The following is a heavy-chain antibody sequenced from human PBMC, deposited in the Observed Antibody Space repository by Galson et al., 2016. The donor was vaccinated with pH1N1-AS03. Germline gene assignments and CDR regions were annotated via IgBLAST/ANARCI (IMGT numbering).Heavy chain of an antibody. D-gene: IGHD1-26*01. Sequence: SVKVSCKASGYIFTGFYAHWVRQAPGQGLEWMGWINPNNGVTNYAQKFEAWVTMTGDTSISTAYLELYGLKSDDTAVYYCARDPRGPCSSATCATTYYFDMDVWGQGTTVIVSS. CDR3: ARDPRGPCSSATCATTYYFDMDV. CDR1: GYIFTGFY. CDR2: INPNNGVT. J-gene: IGHJ6*02. V-gene: IGHV1-2*04.